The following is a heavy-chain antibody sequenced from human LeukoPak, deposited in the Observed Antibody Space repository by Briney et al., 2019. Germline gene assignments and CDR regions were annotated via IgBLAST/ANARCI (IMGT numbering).Heavy chain of an antibody. J-gene: IGHJ6*02. Sequence: PGGSLRLSCAASGFTFSSYAMHWVRQAPGKGLEWVAVISYDGSNKYYADSVKGRFTISRDNSKNTLYLQMNSLRAEDTAVYYCARALVVVPADYYYYGMDVWGQGTTVTVSS. D-gene: IGHD2-2*01. CDR1: GFTFSSYA. CDR2: ISYDGSNK. V-gene: IGHV3-30-3*01. CDR3: ARALVVVPADYYYYGMDV.